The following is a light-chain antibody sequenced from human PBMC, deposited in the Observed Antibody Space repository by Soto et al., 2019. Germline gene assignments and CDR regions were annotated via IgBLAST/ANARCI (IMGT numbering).Light chain of an antibody. CDR2: TNN. V-gene: IGLV1-44*01. Sequence: QSVLTQPLSASGTPGQRVTISCSGSTSNIGSHSVSWFQHLPGTAPKLLIITNNQRPSGVPDRFSGYKSGTSASLVISGLQSEDEADYYCATWDDSLKGVFGTGTKVTVL. J-gene: IGLJ1*01. CDR1: TSNIGSHS. CDR3: ATWDDSLKGV.